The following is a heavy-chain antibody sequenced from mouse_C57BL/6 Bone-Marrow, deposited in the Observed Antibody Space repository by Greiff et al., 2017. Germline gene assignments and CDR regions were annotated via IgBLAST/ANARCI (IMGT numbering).Heavy chain of an antibody. CDR2: INPSSGYT. CDR3: AIKGSSVPHWYFDV. J-gene: IGHJ1*03. Sequence: QVQLKESGAELARPGASVKMSCKASGYTFTSYTMHWVKQRPGQGLEWIGYINPSSGYTKYNQKFKDKATLTADKSSSTAYMQLSSLTSEDSAVYYCAIKGSSVPHWYFDVWGTGTTVTVSS. CDR1: GYTFTSYT. V-gene: IGHV1-4*01. D-gene: IGHD1-3*01.